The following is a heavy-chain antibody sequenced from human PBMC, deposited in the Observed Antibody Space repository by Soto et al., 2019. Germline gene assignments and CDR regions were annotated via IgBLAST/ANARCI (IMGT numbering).Heavy chain of an antibody. CDR3: ARDARRIAARPNYWFDP. Sequence: GGSLRLSCAASGFTFSSYSMNWVRQAPGKGLEWVSSISSSSSYIYYADSVKGRFTISRDNAKNSLYLQMNSLRAEDTAVYYCARDARRIAARPNYWFDPWGQGTLVTVSS. CDR2: ISSSSSYI. D-gene: IGHD6-6*01. CDR1: GFTFSSYS. J-gene: IGHJ5*02. V-gene: IGHV3-21*01.